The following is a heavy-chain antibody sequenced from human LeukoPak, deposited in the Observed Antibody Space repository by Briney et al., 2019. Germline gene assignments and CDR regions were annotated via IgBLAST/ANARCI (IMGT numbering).Heavy chain of an antibody. J-gene: IGHJ5*02. CDR3: ARYALGSGSYYEDNNWFDP. CDR2: ISSSSSYI. D-gene: IGHD3-10*01. Sequence: PGGSLRLSCAASGFTFSSYSMNWVRQAPGKGLEWVSSISSSSSYIYYADSVKGRFTISRDNAKNSLYLQMNSLRAEDTAVYYCARYALGSGSYYEDNNWFDPWGQGTLVTVSS. CDR1: GFTFSSYS. V-gene: IGHV3-21*01.